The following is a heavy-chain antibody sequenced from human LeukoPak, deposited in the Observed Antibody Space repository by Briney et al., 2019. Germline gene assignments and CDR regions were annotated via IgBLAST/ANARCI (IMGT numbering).Heavy chain of an antibody. V-gene: IGHV3-66*01. CDR2: IYSGGST. Sequence: PGGSLRLSCAASGFTVSSNYMSWVRQAPGKGLEWVSVIYSGGSTYYADSVKGRFTISRDNSKNTLYLQMNSLRAEDTAVYYCARERSGYETLGYYYYYMDVWGEGTTVTISS. D-gene: IGHD3-3*01. J-gene: IGHJ6*03. CDR3: ARERSGYETLGYYYYYMDV. CDR1: GFTVSSNY.